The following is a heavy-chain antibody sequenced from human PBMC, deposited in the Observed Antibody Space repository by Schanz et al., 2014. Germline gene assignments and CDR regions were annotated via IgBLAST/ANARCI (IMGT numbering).Heavy chain of an antibody. CDR2: ISSSSGTI. D-gene: IGHD2-2*01. CDR1: GFTFSNYG. J-gene: IGHJ6*04. Sequence: VQLVESGGDLVKPGGSLRLSCEASGFTFSNYGMNWVRQAPEKGLEWVSYISSSSGTIYYADSVKGRFTISRDNAKNLLYLQMNGLRAEDTAVYVCARDLSSLIQGDVWGKGTTVNVSS. V-gene: IGHV3-48*01. CDR3: ARDLSSLIQGDV.